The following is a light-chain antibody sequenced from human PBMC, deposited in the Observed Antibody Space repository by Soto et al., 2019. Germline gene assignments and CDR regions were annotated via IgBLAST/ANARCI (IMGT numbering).Light chain of an antibody. V-gene: IGLV2-14*03. CDR3: SSKTPSNTRKKV. Sequence: QSVLTQPASVSGSPGQSITISCTGTSSDVGGYNYVSWYQHHPGKAPKLMIFDVSNRPSGVSNRFSGSKSGNTASLTISGLQPEDEVVYYCSSKTPSNTRKKVFGTGTKAPVL. CDR2: DVS. CDR1: SSDVGGYNY. J-gene: IGLJ1*01.